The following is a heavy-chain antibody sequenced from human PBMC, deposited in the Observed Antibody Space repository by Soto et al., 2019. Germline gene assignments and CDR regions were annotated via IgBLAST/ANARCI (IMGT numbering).Heavy chain of an antibody. Sequence: EVQLLESGGGLVQSGGSLRLSCAASGFTFSSYAMSWVRQAPGKGLEWVSAISGSGISTYYADSVKGRFTISRDNSKNTPYLQMNSLGAEDTALYYCAKEYGYSRGWERIDYWGQGTLVTVSS. J-gene: IGHJ4*02. D-gene: IGHD6-19*01. V-gene: IGHV3-23*01. CDR1: GFTFSSYA. CDR3: AKEYGYSRGWERIDY. CDR2: ISGSGIST.